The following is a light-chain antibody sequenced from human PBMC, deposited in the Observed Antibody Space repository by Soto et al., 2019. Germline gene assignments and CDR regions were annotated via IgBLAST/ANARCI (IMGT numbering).Light chain of an antibody. J-gene: IGLJ1*01. Sequence: QSVLTQPASVSASPGQSLTISCTGPSRDVGGDNYGSWYQQHPGKAPKLMIYAGTDRPSGVSSRFSGSKSGNTASLTISGRQAEDEADYYCSSYTSSSTLFGTGTKGTVL. CDR2: AGT. CDR3: SSYTSSSTL. V-gene: IGLV2-14*01. CDR1: SRDVGGDNY.